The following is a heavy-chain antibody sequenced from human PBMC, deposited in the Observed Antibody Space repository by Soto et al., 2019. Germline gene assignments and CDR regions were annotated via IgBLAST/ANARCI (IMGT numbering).Heavy chain of an antibody. J-gene: IGHJ6*02. V-gene: IGHV1-8*01. CDR3: ARGPIWFGGVGAGYYYYGMDV. D-gene: IGHD3-10*01. Sequence: GASVKVSCKXSGYTFTSYDINWVRQATGQGLEWMGWMNPNSGNTGYAQKFQGRVTMTRNTSISTAYMELSSLRSEDTAVYYCARGPIWFGGVGAGYYYYGMDVWGQGTTVTVSS. CDR1: GYTFTSYD. CDR2: MNPNSGNT.